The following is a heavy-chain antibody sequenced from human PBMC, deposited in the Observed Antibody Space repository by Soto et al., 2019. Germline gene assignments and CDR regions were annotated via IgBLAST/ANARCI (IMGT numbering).Heavy chain of an antibody. D-gene: IGHD2-21*01. CDR2: NNPETGGT. V-gene: IGHV1-2*02. Sequence: ASVKVSCKASGYTFTGYYVHWVREAPGQGPEWMGWNNPETGGTSYAQKFQGRVTLSRDTSINTAYLELSSLRFDDAAVYFCARERFQVISDGMDVWGQGTTVTVSS. J-gene: IGHJ6*02. CDR3: ARERFQVISDGMDV. CDR1: GYTFTGYY.